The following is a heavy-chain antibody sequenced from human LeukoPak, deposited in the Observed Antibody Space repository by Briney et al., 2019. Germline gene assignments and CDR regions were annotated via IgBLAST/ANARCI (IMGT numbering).Heavy chain of an antibody. CDR2: ISSSSTYI. Sequence: PGGSLRLSCAASGFTFSSYAMSWVRQAPGKGLEWVSSISSSSTYIYYADSVRGRFTISRDNTKNSLYLQMNSLRAEDTAVYYCARQGMVQYYYYYGMDVWGQGTTVTVSS. D-gene: IGHD2-8*01. V-gene: IGHV3-21*01. J-gene: IGHJ6*02. CDR3: ARQGMVQYYYYYGMDV. CDR1: GFTFSSYA.